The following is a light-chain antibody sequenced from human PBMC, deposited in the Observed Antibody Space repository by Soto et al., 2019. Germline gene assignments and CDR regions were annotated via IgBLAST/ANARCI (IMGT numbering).Light chain of an antibody. J-gene: IGKJ1*01. CDR3: LQDYKYPWT. CDR2: AAT. V-gene: IGKV1-6*01. CDR1: QSISSW. Sequence: IPMTQSPSTLSASVGDRVTIPCRASQSISSWLAWYQQKPGTAPKLLISAATRLQSGVPSRISGSGSGTDFTLTISRLPHEDFATYYRLQDYKYPWTFGQGTKVDIK.